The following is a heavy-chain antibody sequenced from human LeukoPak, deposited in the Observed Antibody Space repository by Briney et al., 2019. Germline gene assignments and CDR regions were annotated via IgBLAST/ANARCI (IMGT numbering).Heavy chain of an antibody. CDR1: GFTFTDYW. CDR3: ARDGTAAGPYFDL. CDR2: IRQDGSEK. V-gene: IGHV3-7*01. Sequence: GGSLRLSCEVSGFTFTDYWMNWVRQAPGKGPEWVASIRQDGSEKTYVDSVKGRFTISRDNTKNSLSLQLNGLRAEDTAVYYCARDGTAAGPYFDLWGQGALVTVSS. D-gene: IGHD6-13*01. J-gene: IGHJ4*01.